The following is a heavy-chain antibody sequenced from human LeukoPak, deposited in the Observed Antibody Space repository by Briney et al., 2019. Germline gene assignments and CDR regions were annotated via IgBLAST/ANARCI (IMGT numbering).Heavy chain of an antibody. V-gene: IGHV4-59*12. CDR1: GGSISSYQ. D-gene: IGHD3-10*01. J-gene: IGHJ5*02. CDR3: ARDSGTTGEVKFDP. Sequence: SETLSLTCTVSGGSISSYQWSWIRQPPGKGLEWIGNIYYSGSANYNPSLQSRVIMSVDTSKNQFSLKLSSVTAADTAVYYCARDSGTTGEVKFDPWGQGTLVTVSS. CDR2: IYYSGSA.